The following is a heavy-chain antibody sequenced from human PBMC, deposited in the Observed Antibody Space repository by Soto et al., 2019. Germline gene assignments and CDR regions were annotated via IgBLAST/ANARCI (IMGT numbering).Heavy chain of an antibody. CDR1: GFTFNTYS. D-gene: IGHD6-19*01. CDR3: ARAASSGWYEADYFDN. Sequence: EVQLVESGGGLVKPGGSLRLSCAASGFTFNTYSMNWVRQAPGKGLEWVSSVSSSSSYIYYADSMKGRFTISRDNANNSLYLQMNSLRAEDTAVYYCARAASSGWYEADYFDNWGQGTVVTVSS. V-gene: IGHV3-21*01. J-gene: IGHJ4*02. CDR2: VSSSSSYI.